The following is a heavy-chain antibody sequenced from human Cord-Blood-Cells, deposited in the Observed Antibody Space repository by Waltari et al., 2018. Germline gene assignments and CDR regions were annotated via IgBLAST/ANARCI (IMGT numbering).Heavy chain of an antibody. CDR1: GFTVSSNY. V-gene: IGHV3-53*01. CDR3: AREAYSSGWYYFDY. Sequence: EVQLVESGGGLIQPGGSLRLSCAASGFTVSSNYMSWVRQAPGKGLECGSFIYRGGSTYYADSVKGRFTISRDNSKNTLYLQMNSLRAEDTAVYYCAREAYSSGWYYFDYWGQGTLVTVSS. CDR2: IYRGGST. D-gene: IGHD6-19*01. J-gene: IGHJ4*02.